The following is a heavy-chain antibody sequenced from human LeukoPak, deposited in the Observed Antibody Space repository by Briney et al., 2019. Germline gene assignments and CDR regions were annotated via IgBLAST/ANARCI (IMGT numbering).Heavy chain of an antibody. Sequence: GASVKVSCKASGYTFTSYGISWVRQAPGQGLEWMGWISAYNGNTNYAQKLQGRVTMTTDTSTSTAYMELRSLRSDDTAVYYCARDSRGGGSGSYYYYYYYMDVWGQGTLVTVSS. CDR2: ISAYNGNT. V-gene: IGHV1-18*01. J-gene: IGHJ6*03. CDR1: GYTFTSYG. CDR3: ARDSRGGGSGSYYYYYYYMDV. D-gene: IGHD3-10*01.